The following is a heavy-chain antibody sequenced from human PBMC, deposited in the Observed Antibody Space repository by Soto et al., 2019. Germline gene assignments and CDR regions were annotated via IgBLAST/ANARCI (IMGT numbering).Heavy chain of an antibody. J-gene: IGHJ5*02. Sequence: LSLSCAASGFTFSSYAMSWVRQAPGKGLEWVSAISGSGGSTYYADSVKGRFTISRDNSKNTLYLQMNSLRAEDTAVYYCAKYSSSRVGWFDPWGQGTLVTVSS. CDR2: ISGSGGST. CDR1: GFTFSSYA. CDR3: AKYSSSRVGWFDP. V-gene: IGHV3-23*01. D-gene: IGHD6-6*01.